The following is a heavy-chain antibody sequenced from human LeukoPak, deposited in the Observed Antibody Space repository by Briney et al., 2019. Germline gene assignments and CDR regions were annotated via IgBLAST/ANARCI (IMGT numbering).Heavy chain of an antibody. CDR2: TYYRSKWNS. CDR1: GDSVSSNSAS. J-gene: IGHJ5*02. Sequence: SQTLSLTCAISGDSVSSNSASWNWIRQSPSRGLEWLGRTYYRSKWNSDDAISLQSRITITPDTSTYQFSLHLKSVTPEDTAVYYCARDPDSSYEWGPFDPWGQGTLVSVSS. D-gene: IGHD6-6*01. CDR3: ARDPDSSYEWGPFDP. V-gene: IGHV6-1*01.